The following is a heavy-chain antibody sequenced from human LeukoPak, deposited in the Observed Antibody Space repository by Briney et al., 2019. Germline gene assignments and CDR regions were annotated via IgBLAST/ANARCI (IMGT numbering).Heavy chain of an antibody. CDR3: AKDHEVYSSSWLDY. V-gene: IGHV3-30*02. D-gene: IGHD6-13*01. Sequence: PGGSLRLSCAASGFTFSSYGMHWVRQAPGKGLEWVAVIWYGGSNKYYADSVKGRFTISRDNSKNTLYLQMNSLRAKDTAVYYCAKDHEVYSSSWLDYWGQGTLVTVSS. CDR2: IWYGGSNK. J-gene: IGHJ4*02. CDR1: GFTFSSYG.